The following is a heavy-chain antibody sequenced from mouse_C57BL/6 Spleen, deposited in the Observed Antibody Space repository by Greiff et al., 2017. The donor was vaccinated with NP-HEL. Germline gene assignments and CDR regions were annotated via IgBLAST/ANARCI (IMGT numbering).Heavy chain of an antibody. CDR2: INPNNGGT. D-gene: IGHD1-1*01. Sequence: EVQLQQSGPELVKPGASVKISCKASGYTFTDYYMNWVKQSHGKSLEWIGDINPNNGGTSYNQKFKGKATLTVDKSSSTAYMELRSLTSEDSAVYYCARGGVVGDYWGQGTTLTVSS. J-gene: IGHJ2*01. CDR3: ARGGVVGDY. V-gene: IGHV1-26*01. CDR1: GYTFTDYY.